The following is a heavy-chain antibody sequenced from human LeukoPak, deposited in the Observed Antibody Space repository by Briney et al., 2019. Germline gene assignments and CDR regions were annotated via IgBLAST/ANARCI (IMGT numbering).Heavy chain of an antibody. V-gene: IGHV4-59*01. CDR1: GDSISPYY. D-gene: IGHD3-3*01. CDR3: ARTMKGDFWCGDSYYDYYYMDV. J-gene: IGHJ6*03. CDR2: FYYSGNT. Sequence: SETLSLTCTVSGDSISPYYWNWIRQPPGKGLEWIGYFYYSGNTNYNPSLKSRVTISIDTSKNQFSLKLTSVTAADTAVYYCARTMKGDFWCGDSYYDYYYMDVWGKGTTVTVSS.